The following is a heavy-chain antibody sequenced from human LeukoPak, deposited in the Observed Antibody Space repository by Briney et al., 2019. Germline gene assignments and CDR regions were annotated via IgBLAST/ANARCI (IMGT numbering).Heavy chain of an antibody. D-gene: IGHD3-16*01. CDR1: GYTFTNYD. Sequence: GGSLNLSCTASGYTFTNYDINWVRHATGQGSEWRGWMNPNIGNTGYAQKFQGRVTMTRNTSIRTTNMELSSLRSEDTAVYYCARIIYDYVGGSYYMDVWGKGTTATFSS. CDR2: MNPNIGNT. CDR3: ARIIYDYVGGSYYMDV. J-gene: IGHJ6*03. V-gene: IGHV1-8*01.